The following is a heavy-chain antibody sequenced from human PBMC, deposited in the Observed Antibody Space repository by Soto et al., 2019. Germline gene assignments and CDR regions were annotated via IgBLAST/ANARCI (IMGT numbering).Heavy chain of an antibody. CDR2: IYPSDSDT. Sequence: PGESLKISCKGSGYNFAGYWIAWVRQMPGKGLELMGIIYPSDSDTRYRPSFQGQVTISADKSISFDYLQWSSLRASDTAMYYCARGGVSTRTFDYWGQGTPVTVSS. V-gene: IGHV5-51*01. CDR3: ARGGVSTRTFDY. J-gene: IGHJ4*02. D-gene: IGHD3-3*01. CDR1: GYNFAGYW.